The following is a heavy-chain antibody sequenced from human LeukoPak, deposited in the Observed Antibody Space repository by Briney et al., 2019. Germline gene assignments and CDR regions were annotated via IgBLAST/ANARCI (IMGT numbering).Heavy chain of an antibody. J-gene: IGHJ4*02. CDR1: GYTFTGYY. Sequence: ASVKVSCKASGYTFTGYYMHWVRQAPGQGLEGMGWINPNSGGTNYAQKFQGRVTMTRDTSISTAYMELSSLRSDDTAVYYCASRGEGSSWTFDYWGQGTLVTVSS. V-gene: IGHV1-2*02. CDR2: INPNSGGT. D-gene: IGHD6-13*01. CDR3: ASRGEGSSWTFDY.